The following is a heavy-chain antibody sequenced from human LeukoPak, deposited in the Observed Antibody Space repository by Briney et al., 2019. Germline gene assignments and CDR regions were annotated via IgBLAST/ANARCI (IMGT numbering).Heavy chain of an antibody. CDR1: GYTFTGYY. V-gene: IGHV1-2*02. D-gene: IGHD3-10*01. J-gene: IGHJ6*03. Sequence: ASVKVSCKASGYTFTGYYMHLVRQAPGQGLEWMGWINPNSGGTNYAQKFQGRVTMTRDTSISTAYMELSRLRSDDKAVYYCARAEGTYYYYYMDVWGKGTTVTVSS. CDR3: ARAEGTYYYYYMDV. CDR2: INPNSGGT.